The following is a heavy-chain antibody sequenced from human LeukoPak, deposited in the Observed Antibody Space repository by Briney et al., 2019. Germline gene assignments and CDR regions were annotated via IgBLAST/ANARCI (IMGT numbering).Heavy chain of an antibody. CDR1: GFTFTIFG. CDR2: IDARSGIT. V-gene: IGHV3-48*01. Sequence: GGSLRLSCAASGFTFTIFGLNWVRQAPGKVPEWVSYIDARSGITYYADSVQGRFTISRDNAQESVFLQMNSLRAEDTAVYYCARDGHYDFWSGYREIYYFDYWGQGTLVTVSS. CDR3: ARDGHYDFWSGYREIYYFDY. J-gene: IGHJ4*02. D-gene: IGHD3-3*01.